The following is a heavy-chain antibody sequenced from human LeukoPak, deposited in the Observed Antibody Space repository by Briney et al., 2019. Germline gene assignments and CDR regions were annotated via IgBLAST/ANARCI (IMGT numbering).Heavy chain of an antibody. CDR3: ARDRIAAADSSEGFDP. CDR2: IYTSGST. V-gene: IGHV4-4*07. CDR1: GGSISSYY. Sequence: KPSETLSLTCTVSGGSISSYYWSWIRQPAGKGLEWIGRIYTSGSTNYNPSLKSRVTMSVDTSKNQFSLKLSSVTAADTAVYYCARDRIAAADSSEGFDPWGQGTLVTVSS. J-gene: IGHJ5*02. D-gene: IGHD6-13*01.